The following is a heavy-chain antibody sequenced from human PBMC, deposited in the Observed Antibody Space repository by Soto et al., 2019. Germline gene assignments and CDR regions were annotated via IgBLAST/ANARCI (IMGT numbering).Heavy chain of an antibody. J-gene: IGHJ4*02. CDR2: INAGNGNT. V-gene: IGHV1-3*01. Sequence: QVQLVQSGAEVKKPGASVKVSCKASGYTFTSYAMHWVRQAPGQRLEWMGWINAGNGNTKYSQKFQGRVTITRDTPAGAAYMELSVLRSEDTAVYYCARSVVWFGELSYDCWGQGTLVTVSS. D-gene: IGHD3-10*01. CDR1: GYTFTSYA. CDR3: ARSVVWFGELSYDC.